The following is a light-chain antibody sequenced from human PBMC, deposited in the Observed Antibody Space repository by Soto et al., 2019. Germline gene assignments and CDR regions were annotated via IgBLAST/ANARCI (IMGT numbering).Light chain of an antibody. J-gene: IGKJ1*01. Sequence: DIQMTQSPSSVSASVGDRVTITCRASQTISNWLAWYQQKPGKAPKLLIYDASILESGVPSRFSGSGSGTEFTLTISSLQPDDFAAYYCQHYSSYSRTFGQGSKVDI. V-gene: IGKV1-5*01. CDR2: DAS. CDR1: QTISNW. CDR3: QHYSSYSRT.